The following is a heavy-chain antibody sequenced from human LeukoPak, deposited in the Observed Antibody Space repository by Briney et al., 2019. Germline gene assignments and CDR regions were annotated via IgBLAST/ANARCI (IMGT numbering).Heavy chain of an antibody. CDR1: GFAFDDFA. D-gene: IGHD2-15*01. CDR2: IRRRSCGGAA. CDR3: SRNGVVDFDY. V-gene: IGHV3-49*04. Sequence: GGSLRLSCTTSGFAFDDFAMSWVRQPAGKGLEWVGFIRRRSCGGAAEYAASVKGRFIIARVDSIGIAYLQMTSLKTEDTADYYWSRNGVVDFDYWGEGP. J-gene: IGHJ4*02.